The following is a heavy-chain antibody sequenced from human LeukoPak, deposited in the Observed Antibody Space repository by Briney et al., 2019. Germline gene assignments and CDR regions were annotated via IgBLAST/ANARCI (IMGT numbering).Heavy chain of an antibody. J-gene: IGHJ6*02. V-gene: IGHV3-33*06. Sequence: GGSLRLSCAASGFTFSSYGMHWVRQAPGKGLEWVAVIWYDGSNKYYADSVKGRFTISRDNSKNTLYLQMNSLRAEDTAVYYCAKAEFSSFRFTYYYYGLDVWGQGTTVTVSS. CDR2: IWYDGSNK. D-gene: IGHD6-6*01. CDR3: AKAEFSSFRFTYYYYGLDV. CDR1: GFTFSSYG.